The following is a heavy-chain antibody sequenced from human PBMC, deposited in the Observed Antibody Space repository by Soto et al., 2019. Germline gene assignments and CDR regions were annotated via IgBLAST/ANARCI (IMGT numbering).Heavy chain of an antibody. CDR3: ARWGKTGGLDV. V-gene: IGHV3-33*05. Sequence: QVQLVESGGGVVQPGTSLRLSCVGSGFTFRSYVIHWVRQAPGKVLEWVALTSYDGSNNFYGDSVKGRFTISRHNSRNSVELQMDSLTFEATALYYCARWGKTGGLDVWGQGTLVSVSS. D-gene: IGHD3-16*01. J-gene: IGHJ4*02. CDR1: GFTFRSYV. CDR2: TSYDGSNN.